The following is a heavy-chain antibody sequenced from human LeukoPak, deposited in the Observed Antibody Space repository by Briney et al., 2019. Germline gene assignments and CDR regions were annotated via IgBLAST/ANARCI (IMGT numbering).Heavy chain of an antibody. V-gene: IGHV1-46*01. CDR2: MHPTGGSR. Sequence: ASVKISCKASGYTFSGHYIHWVRQAPGQGLEWMGVMHPTGGSRNYAQRFEGRVTMTRDTSTSTVYMELRSLTSEDTAVYYCARDDFDTAMVYNYFDPWGQGTLVTVSS. CDR1: GYTFSGHY. CDR3: ARDDFDTAMVYNYFDP. D-gene: IGHD5-18*01. J-gene: IGHJ5*02.